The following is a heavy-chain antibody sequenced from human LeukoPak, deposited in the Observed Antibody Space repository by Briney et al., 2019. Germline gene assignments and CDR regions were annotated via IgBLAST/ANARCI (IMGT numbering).Heavy chain of an antibody. D-gene: IGHD6-19*01. Sequence: SETLSLTCTVSGGSISSSSYYWGWIRQPPGKGLEWIGSIYYSGSTYYNPSLKSRVTMSVDTSKNQFSLKLSSVTAADTAVYYCARDGSVAGLFDYWGQGTLVTVSS. CDR1: GGSISSSSYY. CDR2: IYYSGST. V-gene: IGHV4-39*07. J-gene: IGHJ4*02. CDR3: ARDGSVAGLFDY.